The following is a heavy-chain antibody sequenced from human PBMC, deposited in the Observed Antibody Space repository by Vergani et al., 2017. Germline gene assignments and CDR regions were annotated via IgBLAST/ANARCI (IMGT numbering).Heavy chain of an antibody. D-gene: IGHD6-13*01. CDR3: ARGYGIIWYGY. Sequence: QVQLQESGPGLVKPSETLSLTCTVSGGPISSYYWSWIRQPPGKGREWVGYIYYSGSTNYNPSLKSRVTISVDTSKNQFSLKLSSVTAADTAGYYCARGYGIIWYGYWGQGTLVIVSS. V-gene: IGHV4-59*01. CDR1: GGPISSYY. CDR2: IYYSGST. J-gene: IGHJ4*02.